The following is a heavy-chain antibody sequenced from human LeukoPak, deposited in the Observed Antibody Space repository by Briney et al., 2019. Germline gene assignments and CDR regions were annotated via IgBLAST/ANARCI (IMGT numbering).Heavy chain of an antibody. CDR2: IYYSGST. D-gene: IGHD3-3*02. Sequence: SETLSLTCTVSGGSISSSSYYWDWIRQPPGKGLEWIGSIYYSGSTYYSPSLKSRVAISIDTSKNQFSLRLSSVTAADTAVYYCARDDILGAFDIWGQGTMVTVSS. CDR1: GGSISSSSYY. J-gene: IGHJ3*02. CDR3: ARDDILGAFDI. V-gene: IGHV4-39*02.